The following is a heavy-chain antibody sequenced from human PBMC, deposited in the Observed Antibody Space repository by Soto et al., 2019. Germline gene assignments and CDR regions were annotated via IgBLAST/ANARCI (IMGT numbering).Heavy chain of an antibody. D-gene: IGHD3-10*01. Sequence: SETLSLTCTVSGDSISSFYWSRIRQPPGKGLEWIGYIYYSGSTNYNPSLKSRVTISVDTSKNQFSLQLSSVTAADTAVYYCATLDSRSGGYYYYGMDVWGQGTTVTVSS. CDR2: IYYSGST. J-gene: IGHJ6*02. CDR3: ATLDSRSGGYYYYGMDV. V-gene: IGHV4-59*08. CDR1: GDSISSFY.